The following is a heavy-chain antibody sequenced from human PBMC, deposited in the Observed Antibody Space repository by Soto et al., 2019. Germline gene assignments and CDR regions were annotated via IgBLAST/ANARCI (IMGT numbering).Heavy chain of an antibody. CDR2: ISHDGEYT. D-gene: IGHD3-10*01. Sequence: QVQLVESGGGAVQPGRSLRLSCATSGFRFRHRGMQWIRQARDKRLEWVAPISHDGEYTYYADHVKGRFKVTIDNYKNTLSLEMDSLITADAALYPCVPGTKTKRTSIHFYQWGCGSQYNVSP. CDR3: VPGTKTKRTSIHFYQ. CDR1: GFRFRHRG. V-gene: IGHV3-30*03. J-gene: IGHJ4*01.